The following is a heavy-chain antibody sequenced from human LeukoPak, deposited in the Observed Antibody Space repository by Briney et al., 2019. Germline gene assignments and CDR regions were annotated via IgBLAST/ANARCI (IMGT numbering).Heavy chain of an antibody. Sequence: GGSLRLSCVASGFTFSSYSINWVRQAPGKGLEWVSSISTSSSYMFYADSMKGRFTISRDNAKNSLYLQMNSLRAEDTAVYYCARDRSGSYPETYGMDVWGQETTVTVSS. J-gene: IGHJ6*02. CDR2: ISTSSSYM. D-gene: IGHD1-26*01. CDR1: GFTFSSYS. CDR3: ARDRSGSYPETYGMDV. V-gene: IGHV3-21*01.